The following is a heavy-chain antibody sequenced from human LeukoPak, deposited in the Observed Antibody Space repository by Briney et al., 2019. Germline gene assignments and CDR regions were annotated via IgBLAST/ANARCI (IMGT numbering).Heavy chain of an antibody. J-gene: IGHJ4*02. CDR1: GFSFSNYW. D-gene: IGHD3-10*01. CDR2: VNSDGSVT. CDR3: ARPGDGFDY. Sequence: GGSLRLSCAASGFSFSNYWMHWVRQAPGKGLVWVSRVNSDGSVTTYADSVKGRFTISRDNAKNTLYLQMNSLRAEDTAVYYCARPGDGFDYWGQGTLVTVSS. V-gene: IGHV3-74*01.